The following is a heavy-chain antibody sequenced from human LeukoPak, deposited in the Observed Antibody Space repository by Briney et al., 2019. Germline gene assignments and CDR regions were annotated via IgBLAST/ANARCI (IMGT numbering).Heavy chain of an antibody. CDR2: ISSSSSYI. CDR3: ARAVAQDYYYMDV. D-gene: IGHD6-19*01. Sequence: PGGSLRLSCAASGFTFSTNSMNWVRQAPGKGLEWVSSISSSSSYIYYADSVKGRFTISRDNAKKSLFLDMNSLRAEDTAAYYCARAVAQDYYYMDVWGKGTTVTVSS. J-gene: IGHJ6*03. V-gene: IGHV3-21*01. CDR1: GFTFSTNS.